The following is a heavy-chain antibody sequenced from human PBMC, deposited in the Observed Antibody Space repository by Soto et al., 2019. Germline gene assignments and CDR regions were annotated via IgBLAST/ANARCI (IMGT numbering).Heavy chain of an antibody. D-gene: IGHD2-2*01. CDR1: GGTFSSYT. J-gene: IGHJ4*02. CDR3: ARELEGCSSTSCYFFDY. V-gene: IGHV1-69*08. Sequence: QVQLVQSGAEVKKPGSSVKVSCKASGGTFSSYTISWVRQAPGQGLEWMGRIIPILGIANYAQKFQGGVTITADKSTSTAYMELSSLRSEDTAVYYCARELEGCSSTSCYFFDYWGQGTLVTGSS. CDR2: IIPILGIA.